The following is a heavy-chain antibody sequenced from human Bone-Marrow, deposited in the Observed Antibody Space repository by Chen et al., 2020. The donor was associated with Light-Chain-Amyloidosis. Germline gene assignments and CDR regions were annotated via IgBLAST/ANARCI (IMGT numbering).Heavy chain of an antibody. CDR3: ARRRDGYNFDY. CDR1: GYTFPNYW. J-gene: IGHJ4*02. CDR2: IYPDDSDA. Sequence: NGSGYTFPNYWIGWVRQMPGKGLEWMGVIYPDDSDARYSPSFEGQVTISADKSITTAYLQWRSLKASDTAMYYCARRRDGYNFDYWGQGTLVTVSS. V-gene: IGHV5-51*01. D-gene: IGHD5-12*01.